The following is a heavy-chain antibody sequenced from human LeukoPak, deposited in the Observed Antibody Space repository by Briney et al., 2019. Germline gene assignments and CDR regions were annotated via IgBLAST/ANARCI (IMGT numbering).Heavy chain of an antibody. Sequence: GGSLRLSCAASGFTFSSYSMNWVRQAPGKGLEWVSSISSSSSYIYYADSVKGRFTISRDNAKNSLYRQMNSLRAEDTAVYYCARTGAGITGTKNWFDPWGQGTLVTVSS. D-gene: IGHD1-20*01. CDR2: ISSSSSYI. J-gene: IGHJ5*02. V-gene: IGHV3-21*01. CDR1: GFTFSSYS. CDR3: ARTGAGITGTKNWFDP.